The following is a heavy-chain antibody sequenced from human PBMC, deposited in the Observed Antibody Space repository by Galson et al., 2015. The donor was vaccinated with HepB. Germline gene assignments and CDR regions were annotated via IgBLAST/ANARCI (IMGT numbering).Heavy chain of an antibody. J-gene: IGHJ6*02. CDR1: GGSISSGGYY. CDR3: ARGGFDSSGYPHYYYYGMNV. D-gene: IGHD3-22*01. CDR2: IYYSGST. Sequence: TLSLTCTVSGGSISSGGYYWSWIRQHPGKGLEWIGYIYYSGSTYYNPSLKSRVTISVDTSKNQFSLKLSSVTAADTAVYYCARGGFDSSGYPHYYYYGMNVWGQGTPVTVSS. V-gene: IGHV4-31*03.